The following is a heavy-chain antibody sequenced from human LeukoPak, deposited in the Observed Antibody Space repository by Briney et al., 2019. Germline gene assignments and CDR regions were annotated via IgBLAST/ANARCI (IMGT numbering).Heavy chain of an antibody. CDR3: AEKKNFYFDY. J-gene: IGHJ4*02. Sequence: GGSLRLSCAASGFTFSSYAMSWVRQVPGKGLEWLSAISSSGSTAYYADSVKGRFTISRDNSKNTLYLQMNSLRAEDTAVYYCAEKKNFYFDYWGQGTLVTVSS. D-gene: IGHD1-7*01. CDR2: ISSSGSTA. CDR1: GFTFSSYA. V-gene: IGHV3-23*01.